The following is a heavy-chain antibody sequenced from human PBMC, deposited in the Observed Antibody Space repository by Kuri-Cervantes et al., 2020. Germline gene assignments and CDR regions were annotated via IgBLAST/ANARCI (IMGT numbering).Heavy chain of an antibody. J-gene: IGHJ6*02. CDR3: ASIAVAGSSQKYYYYYGMDV. D-gene: IGHD6-19*01. Sequence: ASVKISCKAAGYTSTGYYMHWVRQAPGQGLEWMGWINPNSGGTNYAQKFQGRVTMTRDKSISTAYMELSRLRSDDTAVYYCASIAVAGSSQKYYYYYGMDVWGQGTTVTVSS. CDR2: INPNSGGT. CDR1: GYTSTGYY. V-gene: IGHV1-2*02.